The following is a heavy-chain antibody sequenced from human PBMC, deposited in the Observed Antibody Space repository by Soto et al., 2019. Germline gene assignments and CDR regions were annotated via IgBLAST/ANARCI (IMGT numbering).Heavy chain of an antibody. V-gene: IGHV1-69*12. J-gene: IGHJ4*02. D-gene: IGHD5-12*01. CDR2: IIPIFGTA. Sequence: QVQLVQSGAAVKKPGSSVKVSCKASGGTFSSYAISWVRQAPGQGLEWMGVIIPIFGTANYAQKFQGRVTITADESASSAYMELSSLGSEDTAVYYCARVGKATISRCFDYWSQGTLVTVSS. CDR1: GGTFSSYA. CDR3: ARVGKATISRCFDY.